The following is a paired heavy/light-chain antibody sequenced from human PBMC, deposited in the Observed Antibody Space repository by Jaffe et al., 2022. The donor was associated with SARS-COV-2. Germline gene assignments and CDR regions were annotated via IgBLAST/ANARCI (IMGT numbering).Heavy chain of an antibody. V-gene: IGHV4-30-2*01. CDR3: ARLSSGEWDHPHNWLDP. D-gene: IGHD6-25*01. CDR2: ISQSEKD. J-gene: IGHJ5*02. Sequence: QLQLLESGAGLVKPSQTLSLTCGISGGSIMSGDYAWAWLRQPPGRGLEWIGYISQSEKDYSGPSLRSRVTMSLDRSKNEFSLTLDSVTAADTAVYYCARLSSGEWDHPHNWLDPWGRGILVTVSS. CDR1: GGSIMSGDYA.
Light chain of an antibody. CDR1: MIGSYS. J-gene: IGLJ2*01. Sequence: SFVLTQPPSVSVAPGQTATITCGGDMIGSYSVHWYQQKPGQAPLLVVFDDSDRPSGIPARFSGSNSWNTATLTISRVEAGDEADYYCQVWDTSTDHFMIFGGGTKLAVL. CDR2: DDS. CDR3: QVWDTSTDHFMI. V-gene: IGLV3-21*02.